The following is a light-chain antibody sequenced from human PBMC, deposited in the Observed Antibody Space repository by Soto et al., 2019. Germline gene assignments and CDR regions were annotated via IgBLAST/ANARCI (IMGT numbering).Light chain of an antibody. Sequence: DVVMTQSPLSLPVTLGQPASISCRSSQSLVYSDGNTYLNWLQQRPGQSPRRLIYKVSNRDSGVPDRFSGSGSGTDFTLTISSLQPEDFATYYCQQSYSTPLTFGGGTKVDIK. V-gene: IGKV2-30*01. CDR1: QSLVYSDGNTY. CDR3: QQSYSTPLT. CDR2: KVS. J-gene: IGKJ4*01.